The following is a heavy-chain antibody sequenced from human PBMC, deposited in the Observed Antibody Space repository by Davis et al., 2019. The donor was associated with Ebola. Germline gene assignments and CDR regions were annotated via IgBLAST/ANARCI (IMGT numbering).Heavy chain of an antibody. CDR2: INYSGRT. D-gene: IGHD3-16*01. V-gene: IGHV4-59*11. J-gene: IGHJ4*02. CDR3: ARVGGDGSSHLEGLDS. CDR1: GGSISSHY. Sequence: MPSETLSLTCTVSGGSISSHYWSWVRQSPGKGLEWIADINYSGRTNYNPSLARRVTISIARSKNQFSLNLSSVTAADTAVYYCARVGGDGSSHLEGLDSWGQGTLVTVSS.